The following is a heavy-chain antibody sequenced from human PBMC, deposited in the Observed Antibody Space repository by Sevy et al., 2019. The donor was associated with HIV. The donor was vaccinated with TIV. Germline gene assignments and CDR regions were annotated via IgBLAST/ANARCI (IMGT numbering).Heavy chain of an antibody. CDR1: GFTVSSNY. Sequence: GGPLRLSCAASGFTVSSNYMSWVRQAPGKGLEWVSVIYSGGSTYYADSVKGRFTISRDNSKNTLYLQMNSLRAEDTAVYYCARTTTVTWYYFDYWGQGTLVTVSS. J-gene: IGHJ4*02. V-gene: IGHV3-53*01. CDR3: ARTTTVTWYYFDY. CDR2: IYSGGST. D-gene: IGHD4-17*01.